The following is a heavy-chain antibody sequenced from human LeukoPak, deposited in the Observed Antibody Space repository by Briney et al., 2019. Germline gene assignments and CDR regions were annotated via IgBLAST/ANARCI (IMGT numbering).Heavy chain of an antibody. Sequence: PSETLSLTCTVSGGSISSSSYYWGWIRQPPGKGLEWIGSIYYSGSTYYNPSLKSRVTISVDTSKNQFSLKLSSVTAADTAVYYCGRLVVVVAATQDNWFDPWGQGTLVTVSS. V-gene: IGHV4-39*07. D-gene: IGHD2-15*01. CDR1: GGSISSSSYY. J-gene: IGHJ5*02. CDR2: IYYSGST. CDR3: GRLVVVVAATQDNWFDP.